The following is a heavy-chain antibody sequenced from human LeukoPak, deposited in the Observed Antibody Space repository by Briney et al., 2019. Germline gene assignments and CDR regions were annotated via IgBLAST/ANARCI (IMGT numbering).Heavy chain of an antibody. CDR1: GFTFEDYA. Sequence: PGGSLRLSCAASGFTFEDYAMHWVRQGPGKGLEWVSLISGNGNNIYYADSVKGRSTISSDNSKNSLYLQMNSLRTEDTALYYCAKDLPQYYDFWSGYYGGFDYWGQGTLVTVSS. CDR3: AKDLPQYYDFWSGYYGGFDY. D-gene: IGHD3-3*01. CDR2: ISGNGNNI. V-gene: IGHV3-43*02. J-gene: IGHJ4*02.